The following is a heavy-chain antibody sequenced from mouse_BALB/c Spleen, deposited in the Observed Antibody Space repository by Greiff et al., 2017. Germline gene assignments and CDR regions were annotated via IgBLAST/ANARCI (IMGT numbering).Heavy chain of an antibody. Sequence: EVKVVESGGGLVKPGGSLKLSCAASGFTFSDYYMYWVRQTPEKRLEWVATISDGGSYTYYPDSVKGRFTISRDNAKNNLYLQMSSLKSEDTAMYYCARGDYDVGGGMDYWGQGTSVTVSS. CDR2: ISDGGSYT. CDR1: GFTFSDYY. V-gene: IGHV5-4*02. J-gene: IGHJ4*01. D-gene: IGHD2-4*01. CDR3: ARGDYDVGGGMDY.